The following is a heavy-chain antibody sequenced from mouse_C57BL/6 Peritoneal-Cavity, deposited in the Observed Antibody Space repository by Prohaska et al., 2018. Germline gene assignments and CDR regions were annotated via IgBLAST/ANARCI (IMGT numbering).Heavy chain of an antibody. CDR1: GYSITSGSY. J-gene: IGHJ2*01. V-gene: IGHV3-6*01. CDR3: ESLYDGYSLDY. Sequence: DVQLQESGPGLVKPSQSLSLTCSVTGYSITSGSYWNSIRQFLGNKLEWMLYISYDGSNNYNPSLINLNPNTLDTSKNQFFLKLNSVTTEDTATYYCESLYDGYSLDYWGQGTTLTVSS. CDR2: ISYDGSN. D-gene: IGHD2-3*01.